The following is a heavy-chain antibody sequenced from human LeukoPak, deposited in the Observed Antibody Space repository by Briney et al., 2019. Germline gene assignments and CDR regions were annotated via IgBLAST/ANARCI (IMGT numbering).Heavy chain of an antibody. Sequence: GGSLRLSCAASGLTFSTYAMSWVRQAPGKGLQWVSLISGSGDGAHYADSVKGRFTISRDNSKNTVYPQMTNLRAEDTAVYYCAKGYIQLWWFDYWGQGTLVTVSS. CDR3: AKGYIQLWWFDY. CDR2: ISGSGDGA. D-gene: IGHD2-21*01. J-gene: IGHJ4*02. CDR1: GLTFSTYA. V-gene: IGHV3-23*01.